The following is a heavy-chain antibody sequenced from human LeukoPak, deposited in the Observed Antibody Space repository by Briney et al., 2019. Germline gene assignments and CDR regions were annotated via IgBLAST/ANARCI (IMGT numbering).Heavy chain of an antibody. CDR2: ISSSGSTI. D-gene: IGHD4-17*01. CDR3: ARALRVEAYGMDV. V-gene: IGHV3-11*01. CDR1: GFTFSDYY. Sequence: GGSLRLSCAASGFTFSDYYMSWIRQAPGKGLEWVSYISSSGSTIYYADSVKGRFTISRDNAKNSLYLQMNSQRAEDTAVYYCARALRVEAYGMDVWGQGTTVTVSS. J-gene: IGHJ6*02.